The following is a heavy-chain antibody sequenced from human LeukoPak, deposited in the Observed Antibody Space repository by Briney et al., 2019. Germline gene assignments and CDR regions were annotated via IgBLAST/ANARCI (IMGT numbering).Heavy chain of an antibody. Sequence: GASVKVSCKASGYTFSNYDINWVRQVTGQGLEWMGWMNPDSGNTGYAQRFQGRVTLTRNPSISTAYMEVSSLRSEDTAVYYCARDRSHYYDSSGPTTYWGQGTLVTVSS. V-gene: IGHV1-8*01. CDR3: ARDRSHYYDSSGPTTY. CDR1: GYTFSNYD. J-gene: IGHJ4*02. D-gene: IGHD3-22*01. CDR2: MNPDSGNT.